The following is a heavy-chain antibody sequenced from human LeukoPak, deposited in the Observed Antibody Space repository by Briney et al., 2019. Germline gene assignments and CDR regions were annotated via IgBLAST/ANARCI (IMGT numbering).Heavy chain of an antibody. CDR3: ARRRPPGTTFQPFDY. J-gene: IGHJ4*02. V-gene: IGHV1-69*05. CDR2: IIPIFGTA. Sequence: GASVKVSCKASGGTFSSYAISWVRQAPGQGLEWMGGIIPIFGTANYAQKFQGRVTLTTDESTSTAYMELSSLRSEDTAVYYCARRRPPGTTFQPFDYWGQGTLVTVSS. D-gene: IGHD1-7*01. CDR1: GGTFSSYA.